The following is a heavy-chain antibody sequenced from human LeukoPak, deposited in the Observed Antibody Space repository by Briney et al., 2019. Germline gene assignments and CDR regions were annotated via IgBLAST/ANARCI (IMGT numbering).Heavy chain of an antibody. Sequence: PGGSLRLSCATTGFTFRNYEMNWVRQGPGKGLEWVSYIDTGGSTKYYADSVKGRFTISRDSVKNSLYLQMNSLRVEDTAVYYCARATRLDYWSQGTLVTVSS. CDR3: ARATRLDY. CDR1: GFTFRNYE. V-gene: IGHV3-48*03. D-gene: IGHD1-1*01. J-gene: IGHJ4*02. CDR2: IDTGGSTK.